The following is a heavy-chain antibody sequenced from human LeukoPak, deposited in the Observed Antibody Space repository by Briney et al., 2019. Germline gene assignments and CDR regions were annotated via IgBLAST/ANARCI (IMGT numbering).Heavy chain of an antibody. CDR3: ARLLGTHINYFDP. CDR2: IYYSGST. D-gene: IGHD2-21*01. CDR1: GGSISSSSYY. J-gene: IGHJ5*02. Sequence: PSGTLSLTCTVSGGSISSSSYYWGWIRQPPGKGLEWIGSIYYSGSTYYNPSLKSRVTISVDTSKNQFSLKLSSVTAADTAVYYCARLLGTHINYFDPWGQGTLVTVSS. V-gene: IGHV4-39*01.